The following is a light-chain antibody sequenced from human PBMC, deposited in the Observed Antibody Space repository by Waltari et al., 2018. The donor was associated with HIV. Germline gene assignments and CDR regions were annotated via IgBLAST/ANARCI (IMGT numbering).Light chain of an antibody. CDR3: AAWDDSLGVV. V-gene: IGLV1-44*01. J-gene: IGLJ2*01. CDR1: SSNIGSNT. Sequence: QSVLTQPPSASGTTGQRVTISCSGSSSNIGSNTVSWYQKLPGTAPKLLMYSNSQRPSGVPDRFSGSKSGTSASLAISGLQSEDEADYYCAAWDDSLGVVFGGGTKVTVL. CDR2: SNS.